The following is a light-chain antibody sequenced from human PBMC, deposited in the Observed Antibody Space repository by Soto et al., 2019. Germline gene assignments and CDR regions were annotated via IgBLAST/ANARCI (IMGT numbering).Light chain of an antibody. CDR2: AAS. CDR1: QSINSY. Sequence: DIQMTQSLSSLSASVGDRVTITCRASQSINSYLNWYQQKPGKAPKLLIYAASSLQSGVPSRFSGSGSGTDFTLTISSLQPEDFATYYCQQSYSTPPWTFGQGTKVEIK. V-gene: IGKV1-39*01. CDR3: QQSYSTPPWT. J-gene: IGKJ1*01.